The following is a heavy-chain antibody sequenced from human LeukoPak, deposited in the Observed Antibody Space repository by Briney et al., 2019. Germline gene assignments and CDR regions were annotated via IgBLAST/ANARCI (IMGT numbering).Heavy chain of an antibody. D-gene: IGHD5-18*01. CDR2: IYYSGST. CDR1: GDSITTYY. CDR3: ARAIQLWPYFDY. J-gene: IGHJ4*02. Sequence: SETLSLTCTVSGDSITTYYWSWIRQPPGKGLEWIGYIYYSGSTYYNPSLKSRVTISVDTSKNQFSLKLSSVTAADTAVYYCARAIQLWPYFDYWGQGTLVTVSS. V-gene: IGHV4-59*12.